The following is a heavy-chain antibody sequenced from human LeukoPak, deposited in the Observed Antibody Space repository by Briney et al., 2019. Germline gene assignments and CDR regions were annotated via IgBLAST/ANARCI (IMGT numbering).Heavy chain of an antibody. CDR3: ARGGYQMLVGWFDP. J-gene: IGHJ5*02. CDR1: GGSISTYY. V-gene: IGHV4-4*07. Sequence: SETLSLTCTVSGGSISTYYWSWIRQPAGKGLEWIGRIYTSGSTNYNPSLKSRVAMSVDTSKNQFSLKLSSVTAADTAVYYCARGGYQMLVGWFDPWGQGTLVTVSS. D-gene: IGHD2-2*01. CDR2: IYTSGST.